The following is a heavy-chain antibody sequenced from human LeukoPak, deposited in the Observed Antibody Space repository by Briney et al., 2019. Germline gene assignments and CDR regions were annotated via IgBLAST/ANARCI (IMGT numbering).Heavy chain of an antibody. V-gene: IGHV3-23*01. CDR2: IRGSGDST. CDR1: GFTFSNYA. CDR3: ARRSGIAVAGAFDY. Sequence: AESLRLSCAVSGFTFSNYAMRWVRQPPGKGLEWVSGIRGSGDSTYYADSVTGRFTISRDNSKNTLYLQMNGLRAEDTAVYYGARRSGIAVAGAFDYWGQGTLVTVSS. D-gene: IGHD6-19*01. J-gene: IGHJ4*02.